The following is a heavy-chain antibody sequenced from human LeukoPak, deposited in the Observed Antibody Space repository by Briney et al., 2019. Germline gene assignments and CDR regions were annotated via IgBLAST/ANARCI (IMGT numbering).Heavy chain of an antibody. D-gene: IGHD3-22*01. V-gene: IGHV3-7*01. J-gene: IGHJ4*02. CDR1: GFTFSRHW. CDR2: IREDGNEK. CDR3: ARGRTYYYDSSGPTTFDY. Sequence: GGSLRLSCAASGFTFSRHWMSWVRQAPGKGLEGVGNIREDGNEKYYVDSVRGRFTISRDNARTSVYLQMNSLRAEDTAVYYCARGRTYYYDSSGPTTFDYWGQGTLVTVSS.